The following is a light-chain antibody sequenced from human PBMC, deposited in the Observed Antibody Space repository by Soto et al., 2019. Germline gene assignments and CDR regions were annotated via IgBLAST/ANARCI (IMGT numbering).Light chain of an antibody. CDR3: QQFNSFPLT. CDR2: AAS. J-gene: IGKJ4*01. V-gene: IGKV1-9*01. Sequence: IQLTQSPSSLSASVGDRVTITCRASQGVSSYLAWYHQKPGKAPKLLIYAASTLQSGVPSRFSGSGSGTDFTLTISSLQPEDFATYYCQQFNSFPLTFGGGTKVDIK. CDR1: QGVSSY.